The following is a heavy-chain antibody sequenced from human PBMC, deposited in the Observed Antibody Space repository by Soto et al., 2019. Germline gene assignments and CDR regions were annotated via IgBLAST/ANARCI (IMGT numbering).Heavy chain of an antibody. J-gene: IGHJ5*02. Sequence: QLQLQESGPGLVKPSETLSLTCTVSGGSISSRGYYWGWIRQPPGKGLEWIGAIYYSGSTYYNPSLKSRVTISVDTSKNQFSLKLSSVNAADSAVYYCATSNWFDPWGQGTLVTVSS. CDR2: IYYSGST. CDR1: GGSISSRGYY. V-gene: IGHV4-39*01. CDR3: ATSNWFDP.